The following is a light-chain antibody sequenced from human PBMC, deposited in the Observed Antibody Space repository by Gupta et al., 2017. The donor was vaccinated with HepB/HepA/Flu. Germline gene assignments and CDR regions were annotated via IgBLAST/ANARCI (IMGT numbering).Light chain of an antibody. CDR2: YDS. Sequence: SYVLTQPPSVSVAPGKTATITCGGNKVGIKSVHWYQQRPGQAPVLVIYYDSVRPSGIPERFSGSNSGNTATLTISRVEAGDEADDYCQVWDTGSDHVVFGGGTELTVL. CDR1: KVGIKS. V-gene: IGLV3-21*04. CDR3: QVWDTGSDHVV. J-gene: IGLJ2*01.